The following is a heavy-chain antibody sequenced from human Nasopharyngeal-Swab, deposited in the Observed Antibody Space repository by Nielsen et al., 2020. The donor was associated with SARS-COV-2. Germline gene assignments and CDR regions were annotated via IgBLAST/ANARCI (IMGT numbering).Heavy chain of an antibody. CDR1: GFNVSGNIY. Sequence: GESLKIPCAAPGFNVSGNIYMSCLRQAPGKGLEGVPTIHADGNTYYADPVRGRFTRSRDNSKNTVSLQMNSLRVEDTAVYYCVGWVQHHFDSWGQGTLVTVSS. J-gene: IGHJ4*02. V-gene: IGHV3-53*01. CDR2: IHADGNT. D-gene: IGHD1-26*01. CDR3: VGWVQHHFDS.